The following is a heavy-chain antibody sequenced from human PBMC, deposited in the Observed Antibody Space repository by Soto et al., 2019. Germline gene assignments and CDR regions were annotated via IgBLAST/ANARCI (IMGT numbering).Heavy chain of an antibody. V-gene: IGHV1-58*01. CDR1: GFTFTSSA. J-gene: IGHJ6*02. CDR2: IVVGSGNT. D-gene: IGHD3-10*01. Sequence: EASVKVSCKASGFTFTSSAVQWVRQARGQRLEWIGWIVVGSGNTNYAQKFQERVTITRDMSTSTAYMELSSLRSEDTAVYYCASGSDAEITMVRGVNYYYYGMDVWGQGTTVTVSS. CDR3: ASGSDAEITMVRGVNYYYYGMDV.